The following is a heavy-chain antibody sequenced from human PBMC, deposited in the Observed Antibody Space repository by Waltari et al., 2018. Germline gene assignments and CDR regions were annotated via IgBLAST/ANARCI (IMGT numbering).Heavy chain of an antibody. Sequence: QVQLVESGGGVVQPGRSLILSCAASGFTFRSYGMHWIRQAPGKGLEWVAVIWYDGSNKYYADSVKGRFTISRDNSKNTLYLQMNSLRAEDTAVYYCARDRRSSGWYFDYWGQGTLVTVSS. J-gene: IGHJ4*02. CDR3: ARDRRSSGWYFDY. V-gene: IGHV3-33*01. D-gene: IGHD6-19*01. CDR1: GFTFRSYG. CDR2: IWYDGSNK.